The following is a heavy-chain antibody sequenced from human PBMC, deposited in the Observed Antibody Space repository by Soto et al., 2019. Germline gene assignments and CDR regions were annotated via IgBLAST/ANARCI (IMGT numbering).Heavy chain of an antibody. CDR3: AHRVLRAVFGLVTTTAIYFDF. CDR2: SYWDDDK. Sequence: QITLNESGPPVVNPTETLTLTCTFSGFSLTTSGVGVGWVRQSPGKAPEWLAFSYWDDDKRYSTSLKSRLTITKDTSKNQVVLTMANVDPADTATYYCAHRVLRAVFGLVTTTAIYFDFWGQGTPVVVSS. CDR1: GFSLTTSGVG. J-gene: IGHJ4*02. V-gene: IGHV2-5*02. D-gene: IGHD3-3*01.